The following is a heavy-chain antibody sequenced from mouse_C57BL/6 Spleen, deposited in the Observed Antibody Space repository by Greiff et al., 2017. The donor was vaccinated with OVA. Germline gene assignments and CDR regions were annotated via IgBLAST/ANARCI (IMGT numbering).Heavy chain of an antibody. V-gene: IGHV1-50*01. J-gene: IGHJ1*03. CDR3: ASSHYYGSRYFDV. CDR1: GYTFTSYW. Sequence: VQLQQSGAELVKPGASVKLSCKASGYTFTSYWMQWVKQRPGQGLEWIGEIDPSDSYTNYNQKFKGKATLTVDTSSSTAYMQLSSLTSEDSAVYYCASSHYYGSRYFDVWGTGTTVTVSS. D-gene: IGHD1-1*01. CDR2: IDPSDSYT.